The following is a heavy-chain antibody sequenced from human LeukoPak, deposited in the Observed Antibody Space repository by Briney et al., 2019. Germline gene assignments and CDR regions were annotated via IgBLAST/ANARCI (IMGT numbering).Heavy chain of an antibody. Sequence: PGGSLRLSCAASGFTFSSYAMSWVRQAPGEGLEWVSGISGSGGSAYYADSVKGRFTISRDNSKNTLYLQVNSLRAEDTAVYYCAKVDYYDGSGYYYDAFDIWGQGAMVTVSS. V-gene: IGHV3-23*01. J-gene: IGHJ3*02. CDR2: ISGSGGSA. CDR3: AKVDYYDGSGYYYDAFDI. D-gene: IGHD3-22*01. CDR1: GFTFSSYA.